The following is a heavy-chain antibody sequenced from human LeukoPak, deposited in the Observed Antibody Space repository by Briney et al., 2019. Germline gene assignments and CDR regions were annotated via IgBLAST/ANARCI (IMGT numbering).Heavy chain of an antibody. V-gene: IGHV5-51*01. CDR3: ATATPTHHFDY. CDR2: IYPGDSDT. D-gene: IGHD5-24*01. Sequence: PGESLKISCKGSGSSFTSYWIGWVRQLPGKGLEWMGIIYPGDSDTRYSPSFQGQVTISADKSNSTAYLQWSSLKASDTAMYYCATATPTHHFDYWGQGTLVTVSS. CDR1: GSSFTSYW. J-gene: IGHJ4*02.